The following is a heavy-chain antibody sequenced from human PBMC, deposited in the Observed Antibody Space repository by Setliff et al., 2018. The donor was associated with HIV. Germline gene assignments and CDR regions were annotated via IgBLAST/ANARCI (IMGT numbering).Heavy chain of an antibody. CDR2: ISGSGIST. CDR3: AKDIPGPAINSGRIKNWFDP. V-gene: IGHV3-23*01. Sequence: PGESLKISCAASGFTFGDYAMCWVRQAPGQGLEWVSIISGSGISTYYADSVKGRFTISRDNSRNMLYLQMNSLRAEDTAVYYCAKDIPGPAINSGRIKNWFDPWGEGTLVTVSS. CDR1: GFTFGDYA. D-gene: IGHD6-19*01. J-gene: IGHJ5*02.